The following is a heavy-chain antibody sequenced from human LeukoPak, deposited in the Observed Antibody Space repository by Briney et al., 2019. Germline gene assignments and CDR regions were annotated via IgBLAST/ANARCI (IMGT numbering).Heavy chain of an antibody. CDR3: ARSTLYISN. CDR2: IYYSGST. CDR1: GGSISSYY. J-gene: IGHJ4*02. Sequence: SETLSLTCTVSGGSISSYYWSWIRQPPGKGLEWIGYIYYSGSTNYNPSLKSRVTISVDTSKNQFSLKLSSVTAADTAVYYCARSTLYISNWGQGTLVTVSS. V-gene: IGHV4-59*01.